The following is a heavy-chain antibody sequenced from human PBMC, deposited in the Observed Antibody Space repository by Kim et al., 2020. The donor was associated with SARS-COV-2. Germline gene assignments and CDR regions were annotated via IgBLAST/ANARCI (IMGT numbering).Heavy chain of an antibody. CDR3: ARDPSSSSWRSFDY. D-gene: IGHD6-13*01. CDR2: IYYSGST. Sequence: SETLSLTCTVSGGSISSYYWSWIRQPPGKGLEWIGYIYYSGSTNYNPSLKSRVTISVDTSKNQFSLKLSSVTAADTAVYYCARDPSSSSWRSFDYWGQGTLVTVSS. V-gene: IGHV4-59*01. J-gene: IGHJ4*02. CDR1: GGSISSYY.